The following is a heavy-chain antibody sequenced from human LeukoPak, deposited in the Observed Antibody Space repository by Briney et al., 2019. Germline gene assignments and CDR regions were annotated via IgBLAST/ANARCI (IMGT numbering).Heavy chain of an antibody. CDR2: INTNTGNP. Sequence: ASVNVSFTASGYTFTTYIMNWVRQAPGQGLEWMGWINTNTGNPTYAQGFTGRFVFSLDTSVSTAYLQISSLKAEDTAVYYCARGPERTRYYDSSGYQIDYWGQGTLVTVSS. CDR1: GYTFTTYI. V-gene: IGHV7-4-1*02. CDR3: ARGPERTRYYDSSGYQIDY. D-gene: IGHD3-22*01. J-gene: IGHJ4*02.